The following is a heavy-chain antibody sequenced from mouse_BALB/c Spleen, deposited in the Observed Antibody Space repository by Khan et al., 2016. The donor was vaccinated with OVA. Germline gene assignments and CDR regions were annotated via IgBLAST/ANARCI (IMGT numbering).Heavy chain of an antibody. V-gene: IGHV3-2*02. Sequence: DVQLQESGPGLVKPSQSLSLTCTVTGNSITSGYAWNWIRQFPGNKLEWMGYISYSGDSSYSPSLKSRISITRDKSKNQFFLQLNSVTTEDTATYYCARGNYYGYYFDYWGQGTTLTVSS. CDR1: GNSITSGYA. D-gene: IGHD1-1*01. CDR3: ARGNYYGYYFDY. CDR2: ISYSGDS. J-gene: IGHJ2*01.